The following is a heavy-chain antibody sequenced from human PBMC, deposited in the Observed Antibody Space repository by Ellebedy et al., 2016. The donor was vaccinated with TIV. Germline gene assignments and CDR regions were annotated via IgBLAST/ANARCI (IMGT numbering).Heavy chain of an antibody. Sequence: GESLKIPCAASGFPFRSYWMSWVRQAPGKGLEWVANIKQDGSEKYYVDSVKGRFTISRDNSKNTLYLQMNSLGVDDTAVYYCARDRHVDRGDCLDYWGQGTLVTVSS. CDR1: GFPFRSYW. J-gene: IGHJ4*02. CDR3: ARDRHVDRGDCLDY. CDR2: IKQDGSEK. D-gene: IGHD2-21*02. V-gene: IGHV3-7*01.